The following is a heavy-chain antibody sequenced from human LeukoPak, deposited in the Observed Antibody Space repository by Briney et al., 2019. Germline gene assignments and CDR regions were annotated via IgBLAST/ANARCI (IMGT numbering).Heavy chain of an antibody. CDR3: ARDLRGKWELSYYFDY. CDR1: GFIFSSYA. V-gene: IGHV3-23*01. Sequence: GGSLRLSCAAPGFIFSSYALTWVRQTPEKGLEWVSTISGTGGSTYYADSVKGRFTISRDNSKNTLYLQMNSLRAEDTAVYYCARDLRGKWELSYYFDYWGQGTLVTVSS. J-gene: IGHJ4*02. CDR2: ISGTGGST. D-gene: IGHD1-26*01.